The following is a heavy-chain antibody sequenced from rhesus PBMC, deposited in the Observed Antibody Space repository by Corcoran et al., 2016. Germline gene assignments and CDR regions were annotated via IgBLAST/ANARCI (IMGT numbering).Heavy chain of an antibody. CDR1: GFTFSSYA. J-gene: IGHJ4*01. CDR2: ISSGGST. D-gene: IGHD3-9*01. Sequence: VQLVESGGGLAKPGGSLRLSCAASGFTFSSYAMHWVRQAPGKGREWVSAISSGGSTYSADSVKGRFTISRDNSKNTLSLQMNSLRAEDTAVYYYAKVGGDDYGYYGLFDYWGQGVLVTVSS. V-gene: IGHV3-103*01. CDR3: AKVGGDDYGYYGLFDY.